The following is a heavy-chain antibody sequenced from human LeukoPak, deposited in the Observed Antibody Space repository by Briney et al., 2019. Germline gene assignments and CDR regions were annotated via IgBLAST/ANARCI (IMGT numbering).Heavy chain of an antibody. D-gene: IGHD5-24*01. Sequence: PGGSLRLPCAASGFTFSRYWMSWVRQTPGKGLEWVANIKEDGGEKSYVDSVKGRFTISRDNAKNSLYLQMNSLRAEDTAIYYCTRVGYIDEGIDYWGQGTLVTVSS. J-gene: IGHJ4*02. CDR3: TRVGYIDEGIDY. CDR1: GFTFSRYW. CDR2: IKEDGGEK. V-gene: IGHV3-7*04.